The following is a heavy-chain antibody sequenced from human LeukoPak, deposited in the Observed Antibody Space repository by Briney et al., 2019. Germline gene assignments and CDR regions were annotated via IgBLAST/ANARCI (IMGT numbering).Heavy chain of an antibody. CDR1: GGTFSSYA. Sequence: ASVKVSCKASGGTFSSYAISWVRQAPGQGLEWMGRIIPILGIANYAQKFQGRVTINADKSTSTAYMELSSLRSEDTAVYYCARDWNIEVATIYGYWGQGTLVTVSS. CDR3: ARDWNIEVATIYGY. J-gene: IGHJ4*02. D-gene: IGHD5-24*01. CDR2: IIPILGIA. V-gene: IGHV1-69*04.